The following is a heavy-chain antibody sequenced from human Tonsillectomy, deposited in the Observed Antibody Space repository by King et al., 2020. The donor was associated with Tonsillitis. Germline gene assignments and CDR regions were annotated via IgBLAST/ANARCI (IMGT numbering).Heavy chain of an antibody. CDR3: ARHEMFMGATTFDSAFDI. V-gene: IGHV4-39*07. D-gene: IGHD1-26*01. J-gene: IGHJ3*02. CDR2: NYYSGTT. Sequence: QLQESGPGLVKPSETLSLTCSVSGGSISSSSYYWGWIRQPPGKGLEWIGSNYYSGTTYYNPSLKSRVTISVDASKNQFSLKLNSVTAADTAVYYCARHEMFMGATTFDSAFDIWGQGTTVTVSS. CDR1: GGSISSSSYY.